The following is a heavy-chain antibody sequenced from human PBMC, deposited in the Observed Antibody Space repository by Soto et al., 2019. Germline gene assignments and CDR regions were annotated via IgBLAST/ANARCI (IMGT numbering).Heavy chain of an antibody. J-gene: IGHJ4*02. CDR2: IYHSGST. D-gene: IGHD6-6*01. Sequence: SETLSLTCAVSGGSIISGGYSWSWIRQPPGKGLEWIGYIYHSGSTYYNPSLKSRVTISVDRSKNQFSLRLNSVTAADTAVYYCARSSITPRLFMYPFDYWGQGTLVTVSS. V-gene: IGHV4-30-2*01. CDR3: ARSSITPRLFMYPFDY. CDR1: GGSIISGGYS.